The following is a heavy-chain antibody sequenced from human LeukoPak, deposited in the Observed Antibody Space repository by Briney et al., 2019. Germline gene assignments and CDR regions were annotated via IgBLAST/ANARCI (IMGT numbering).Heavy chain of an antibody. Sequence: GGSLRLSCAASGFSFSSFAMSWVRQAPGKGLEWVSGISGAGGSTYYADSVKGRFTISRDNSKNTLYVQMSSLRVEDTAVYYCAKLRTGTATNFDYWSQGTLVTVSS. CDR1: GFSFSSFA. CDR2: ISGAGGST. J-gene: IGHJ4*02. V-gene: IGHV3-23*01. D-gene: IGHD1-1*01. CDR3: AKLRTGTATNFDY.